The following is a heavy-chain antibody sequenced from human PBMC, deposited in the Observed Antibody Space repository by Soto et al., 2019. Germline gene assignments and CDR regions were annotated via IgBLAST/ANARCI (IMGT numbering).Heavy chain of an antibody. Sequence: QITLKESGPTLVKPTQTLTLTCTFSGFSLTTSAVAVGWIRQPPGKALEWLAIIYGSDDKFYSPSLKSGLTITKDTSTNQVVLTMTNMDPVDTATYSCARRYDPYYFDYWGQGTLVTVSS. D-gene: IGHD1-1*01. CDR1: GFSLTTSAVA. CDR2: IYGSDDK. CDR3: ARRYDPYYFDY. J-gene: IGHJ4*02. V-gene: IGHV2-5*01.